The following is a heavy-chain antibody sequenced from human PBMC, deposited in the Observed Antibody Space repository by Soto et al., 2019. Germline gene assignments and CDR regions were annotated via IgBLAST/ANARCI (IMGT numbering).Heavy chain of an antibody. V-gene: IGHV3-30-3*01. CDR2: ISEDGGNK. D-gene: IGHD6-19*01. CDR3: ARRLTITVSALVY. J-gene: IGHJ4*02. CDR1: GLTLNSFA. Sequence: QVHLVESGGGVVQAGRSLRLSCTASGLTLNSFAIHWVRQAPGKGLELASVISEDGGNKYFAESVRGRFLISRDNSKNTFYLQMNSLSLQDTAAYYWARRLTITVSALVYWGQGTLFSVSS.